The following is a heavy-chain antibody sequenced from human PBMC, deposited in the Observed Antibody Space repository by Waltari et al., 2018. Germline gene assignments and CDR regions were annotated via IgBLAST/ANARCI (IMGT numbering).Heavy chain of an antibody. J-gene: IGHJ4*02. CDR1: GFTFSSYS. V-gene: IGHV3-48*04. Sequence: EVQLVESGGGLVQPGGSLRLSCVASGFTFSSYSMNWVRQAPGEGLEWVSDIGTTGSTIHYADSVRGRFTISRDNAKNSLYLQMNSLRAEDTAVYYCARDRCPSTSCYSLDYWGQGTLVTVSS. CDR3: ARDRCPSTSCYSLDY. D-gene: IGHD2-2*01. CDR2: IGTTGSTI.